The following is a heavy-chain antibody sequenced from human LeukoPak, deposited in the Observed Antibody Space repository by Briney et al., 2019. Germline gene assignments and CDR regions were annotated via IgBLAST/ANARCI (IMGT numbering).Heavy chain of an antibody. Sequence: GGSLRLSCVASGFIVSTYGMNWVRQDPGKGLEWVSYISRSGTIHYADSVKGRFTISRDNAKKSLYLQMTNVRAEDTAMYYCVRGQGSSGYANFDYWGQGTLVTVSS. CDR1: GFIVSTYG. V-gene: IGHV3-48*04. J-gene: IGHJ4*02. CDR2: ISRSGTI. CDR3: VRGQGSSGYANFDY. D-gene: IGHD5-12*01.